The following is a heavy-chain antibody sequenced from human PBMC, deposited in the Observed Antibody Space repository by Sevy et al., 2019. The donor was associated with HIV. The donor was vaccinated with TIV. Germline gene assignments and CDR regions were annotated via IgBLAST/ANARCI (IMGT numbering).Heavy chain of an antibody. V-gene: IGHV3-48*02. CDR1: GFTFSSSI. D-gene: IGHD4-17*01. J-gene: IGHJ5*02. CDR2: ISGTGSTI. CDR3: ARSDYGDYVGSFDP. Sequence: GGSLRLSCAASGFTFSSSIINWVRQAPGKGLEWVSSISGTGSTIYYADSVKGRFTISRDNTKNSLYLQMHSLRDEDPAVYYCARSDYGDYVGSFDPWGQGTLVTVSS.